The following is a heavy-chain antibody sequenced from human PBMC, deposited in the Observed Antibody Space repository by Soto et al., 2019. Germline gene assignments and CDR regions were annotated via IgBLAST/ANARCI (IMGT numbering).Heavy chain of an antibody. CDR3: ARDWRLRHHYYGMDL. V-gene: IGHV4-30-4*01. J-gene: IGHJ6*02. CDR1: GGSISSGGYY. Sequence: PSETLSLTCTVSGGSISSGGYYWSWIRQPPGKGLEWIGYIYYSVSTYYNPSLKSRVTISVDTSKNQFSLKLSSVTAADTAVYYCARDWRLRHHYYGMDLWGQGTTVTVSS. CDR2: IYYSVST. D-gene: IGHD3-3*01.